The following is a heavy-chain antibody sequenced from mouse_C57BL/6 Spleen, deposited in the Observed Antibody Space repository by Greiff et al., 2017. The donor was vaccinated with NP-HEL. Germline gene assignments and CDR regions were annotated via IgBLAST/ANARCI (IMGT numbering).Heavy chain of an antibody. J-gene: IGHJ4*01. CDR1: GFTFSDYG. V-gene: IGHV5-15*01. Sequence: EVKVVESGGGLVQPGGSLKLSCAASGFTFSDYGMAWVRQAPRKGPEWVAFISNLAYSIYYADTVTGRFTISRENAKNTLYLEMSSLRSEDTAMYYCARGYYGSSGLDYAMDYWGQGTSVTVSS. CDR2: ISNLAYSI. CDR3: ARGYYGSSGLDYAMDY. D-gene: IGHD1-1*01.